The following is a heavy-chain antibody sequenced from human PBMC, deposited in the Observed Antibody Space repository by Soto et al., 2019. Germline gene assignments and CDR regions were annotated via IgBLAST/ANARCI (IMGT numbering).Heavy chain of an antibody. D-gene: IGHD2-15*01. J-gene: IGHJ4*02. CDR3: AHLVVAGLTYYFDY. Sequence: GSGPTLVNPTQTLTLTCTFSGFSLSTSAGGVGWIRQPPGKALEWLAFIYWDDDKRYSPSLKSSLTITKDTSKNQVVLAMTNMDPVDTVTYYCAHLVVAGLTYYFDYWGQGTLVTVSS. CDR1: GFSLSTSAGG. V-gene: IGHV2-5*02. CDR2: IYWDDDK.